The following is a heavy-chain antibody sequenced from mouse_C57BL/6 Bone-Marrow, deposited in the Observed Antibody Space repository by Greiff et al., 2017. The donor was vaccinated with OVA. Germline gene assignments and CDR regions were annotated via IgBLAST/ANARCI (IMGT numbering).Heavy chain of an antibody. CDR3: ARGGCYYSINVGWYFDV. CDR1: GYTFTSYW. CDR2: IHPNIGST. J-gene: IGHJ1*03. Sequence: QVQLQHPGAELVKPGASVKLSCKTSGYTFTSYWMHWVKQRPGQGLEWIGMIHPNIGSTNYNEKFKSKATLTVDKSSSTAYMRLSSLTSEDSAVYDCARGGCYYSINVGWYFDVWGTGTTVTVSA. D-gene: IGHD2-5*01. V-gene: IGHV1-64*01.